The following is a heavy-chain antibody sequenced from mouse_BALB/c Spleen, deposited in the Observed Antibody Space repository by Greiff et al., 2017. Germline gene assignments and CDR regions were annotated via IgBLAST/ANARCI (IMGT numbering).Heavy chain of an antibody. D-gene: IGHD1-1*01. CDR1: GYTFSSYW. CDR2: ILPGSGST. CDR3: ARGGYYGSSPLDY. V-gene: IGHV1-9*01. Sequence: QVQLQQSGAELMKPGASVKISCKATGYTFSSYWIEWVKQRPGHGLEWIGEILPGSGSTNYNEKFKGKATFTADTSSNTAYMQLSSLTSEDSAVYYCARGGYYGSSPLDYWGQGTTLTVSS. J-gene: IGHJ2*01.